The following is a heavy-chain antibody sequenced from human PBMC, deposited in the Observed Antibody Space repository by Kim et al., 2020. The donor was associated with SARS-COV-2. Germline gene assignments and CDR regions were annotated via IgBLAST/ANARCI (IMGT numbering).Heavy chain of an antibody. D-gene: IGHD3-16*01. CDR3: LGGFYFDY. CDR2: GNGTT. V-gene: IGHV1-3*01. Sequence: GNGTTIYAPKFQGRVTFTTDTSASTAYMELSFLRSEDSAVYYCLGGFYFDYWGQGTLVTVSS. J-gene: IGHJ4*02.